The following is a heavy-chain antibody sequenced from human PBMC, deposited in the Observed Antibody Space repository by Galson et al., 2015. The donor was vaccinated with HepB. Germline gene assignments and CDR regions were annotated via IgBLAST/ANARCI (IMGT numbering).Heavy chain of an antibody. CDR2: FDPEDGET. Sequence: SVKVSCKVSGYTLTELSMHWVRQAPGKGLEWMGGFDPEDGETIYAQKFQGRVTMTEDTSTDTAYMELSSLRSEDTAVYYCARNIAARTPLSSYGMDVWGQGTTVTVSS. CDR1: GYTLTELS. J-gene: IGHJ6*02. CDR3: ARNIAARTPLSSYGMDV. V-gene: IGHV1-24*01. D-gene: IGHD6-6*01.